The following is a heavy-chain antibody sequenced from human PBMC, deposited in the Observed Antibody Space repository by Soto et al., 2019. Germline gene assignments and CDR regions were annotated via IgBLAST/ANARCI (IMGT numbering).Heavy chain of an antibody. CDR2: INPSGGST. CDR1: GYTFTSYY. D-gene: IGHD5-12*01. J-gene: IGHJ4*02. Sequence: GASVKVSCKASGYTFTSYYMQWVRQAPGQGLEWMGIINPSGGSTSYAQKFQGRVTITADKSTSTAYMELSSLRSEDTAVYYCARELYSGYDDDYWGQGALVTVSS. V-gene: IGHV1-46*01. CDR3: ARELYSGYDDDY.